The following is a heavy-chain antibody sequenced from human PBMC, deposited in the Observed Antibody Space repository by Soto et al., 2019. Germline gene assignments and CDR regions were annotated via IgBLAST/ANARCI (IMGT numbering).Heavy chain of an antibody. Sequence: QITLKESGPTLVKPTQTLTLTCTFSGFSLTTSGVGVGWIRRPPGKALEWLALIYWDDDKRYSPSLKSRLTITKDTSKNHVGLTITNMDPVDTATYYCAHRLEIAVTGTRDYWGQGTLGTVSS. V-gene: IGHV2-5*02. CDR3: AHRLEIAVTGTRDY. CDR1: GFSLTTSGVG. D-gene: IGHD1-1*01. CDR2: IYWDDDK. J-gene: IGHJ4*02.